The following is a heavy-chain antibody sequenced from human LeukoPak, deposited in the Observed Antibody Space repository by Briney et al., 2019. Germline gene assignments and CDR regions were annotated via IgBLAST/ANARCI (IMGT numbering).Heavy chain of an antibody. CDR3: AKAGSIRFDY. D-gene: IGHD1-26*01. V-gene: IGHV3-23*01. CDR1: GFTFSSYA. CDR2: ISGSGRGRRT. J-gene: IGHJ4*02. Sequence: GGSLRLSCAASGFTFSSYAMSWVRQAPGKGLEWVSGISGSGRGRRTYYAASVQGRSTISRDNSKNTLYLQMISLRAEDTAVYYCAKAGSIRFDYWGQGTPVTVSS.